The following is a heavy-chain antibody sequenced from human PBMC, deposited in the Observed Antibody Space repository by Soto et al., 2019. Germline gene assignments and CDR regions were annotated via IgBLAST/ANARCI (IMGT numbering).Heavy chain of an antibody. CDR1: GFSLSTSGVG. CDR2: IYWDDDK. Sequence: QITLKESGPTLVKPTQTLTLTCTFSGFSLSTSGVGVGWIRQPPGKALECLGIIYWDDDKRYSPSLRSRLTITKDTSKNQVVLTMTNMDPVDTATYYCVHRPSGSSWVDYWGQGTLVTVSS. CDR3: VHRPSGSSWVDY. D-gene: IGHD6-13*01. J-gene: IGHJ4*02. V-gene: IGHV2-5*02.